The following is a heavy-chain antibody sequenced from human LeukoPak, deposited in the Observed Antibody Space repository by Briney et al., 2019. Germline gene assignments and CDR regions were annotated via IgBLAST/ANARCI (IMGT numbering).Heavy chain of an antibody. J-gene: IGHJ4*02. CDR2: ISGRGDNT. CDR1: GFTFSSYS. Sequence: GGSLRLSCAASGFTFSSYSMHWVRQAPGKGLEWVSGISGRGDNTDYADSVKGRFTISRDNSKNTLYLQMNSLRAEDTAVYYCAKSDDYNDRYYFVSWGQGTLVTVSS. D-gene: IGHD5-24*01. CDR3: AKSDDYNDRYYFVS. V-gene: IGHV3-23*01.